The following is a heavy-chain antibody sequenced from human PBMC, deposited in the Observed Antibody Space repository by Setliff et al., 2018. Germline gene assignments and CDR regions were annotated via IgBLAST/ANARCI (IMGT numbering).Heavy chain of an antibody. V-gene: IGHV4-59*01. CDR3: AREGGGSGWTPDS. CDR1: GGSISNYY. D-gene: IGHD6-19*01. Sequence: SETLFLTCTVSGGSISNYYWSWIRQSPGKGLEWIGFIYYNGRSDHNPSFQSRVTMSVDRSKNQFSLNLRAMTAADTAVYYCAREGGGSGWTPDSWGQGTLVTVSS. J-gene: IGHJ4*02. CDR2: IYYNGRS.